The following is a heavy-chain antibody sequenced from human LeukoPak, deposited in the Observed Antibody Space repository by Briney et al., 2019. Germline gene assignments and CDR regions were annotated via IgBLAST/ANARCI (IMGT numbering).Heavy chain of an antibody. V-gene: IGHV4-59*12. CDR2: IYYSGST. CDR1: GGSISSYY. D-gene: IGHD3-22*01. CDR3: ASPYYYDSSGYYT. Sequence: PSETLSLTCTVSGGSISSYYWSWIRQPPGKGLEWIGYIYYSGSTNYNPSLKSRVTISVDTSKNQFSLKLSSVTAADTAVYYCASPYYYDSSGYYTWGQGTLVTVSS. J-gene: IGHJ5*02.